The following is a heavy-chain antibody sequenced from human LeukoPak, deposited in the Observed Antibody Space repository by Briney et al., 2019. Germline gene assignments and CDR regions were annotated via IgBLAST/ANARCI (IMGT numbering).Heavy chain of an antibody. J-gene: IGHJ5*01. D-gene: IGHD3-16*02. V-gene: IGHV7-4-1*02. CDR1: GYTFTSNA. Sequence: ASVKVSCKASGYTFTSNAMNWVRQAPGQGLEWMGWINTNTGNPTYAQGFTGRIVFSLDTSVSTAYLQISSLKAEDTAVYYCARAYQPLGGLSFPDSWGQGTLVTVSS. CDR2: INTNTGNP. CDR3: ARAYQPLGGLSFPDS.